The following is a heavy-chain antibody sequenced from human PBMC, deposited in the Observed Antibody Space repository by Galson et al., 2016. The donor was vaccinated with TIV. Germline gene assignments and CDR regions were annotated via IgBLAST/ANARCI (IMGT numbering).Heavy chain of an antibody. V-gene: IGHV1-58*01. CDR2: IVVASGNT. CDR3: VVGVETFGSGGYCYHSDDYFQH. CDR1: GFTFTNSA. Sequence: SVKVSCKASGFTFTNSAVQWVRQARGQPLEWIGWIVVASGNTNYAQKFQERITITRDMSTRTAYLDLSRLRVEDTAVYYCVVGVETFGSGGYCYHSDDYFQHWGQGTLLTVSS. D-gene: IGHD3-22*01. J-gene: IGHJ1*01.